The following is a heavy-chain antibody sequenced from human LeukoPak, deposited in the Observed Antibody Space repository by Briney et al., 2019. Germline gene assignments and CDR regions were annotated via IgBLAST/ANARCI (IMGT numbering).Heavy chain of an antibody. J-gene: IGHJ3*02. Sequence: SQTLSLTCAISGDSVSSNSAAWNWIRQSPSRGLEWLGRTYYRSKWYNDYAVSVKSRITINPDTSKNQFPLQLNSVTPEDTAVYYCARVMGYSSGWYVNDAFDIWGQGTMVTVSS. V-gene: IGHV6-1*01. CDR3: ARVMGYSSGWYVNDAFDI. CDR2: TYYRSKWYN. D-gene: IGHD6-19*01. CDR1: GDSVSSNSAA.